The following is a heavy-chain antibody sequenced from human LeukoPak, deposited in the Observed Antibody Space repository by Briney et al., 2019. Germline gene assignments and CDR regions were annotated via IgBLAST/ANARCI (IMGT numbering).Heavy chain of an antibody. J-gene: IGHJ5*01. CDR1: GYTFTAYY. CDR2: INPISGGT. CDR3: ARDRVVVPAAFDY. D-gene: IGHD2-2*01. V-gene: IGHV1-2*02. Sequence: ASVRLSCKASGYTFTAYYMHWVRQAPGQGLEWMGWINPISGGTNYAQKFQGRVTMTRDTSISTAYMELSRLRSDDTAVYYCARDRVVVPAAFDYWGQGPLVTVSS.